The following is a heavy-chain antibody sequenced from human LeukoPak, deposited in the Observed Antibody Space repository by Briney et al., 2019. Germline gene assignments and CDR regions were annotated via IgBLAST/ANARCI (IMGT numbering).Heavy chain of an antibody. V-gene: IGHV3-21*01. D-gene: IGHD3-3*01. CDR2: ISSSSSYI. CDR1: GFTFSSYN. J-gene: IGHJ4*02. CDR3: ARDGGYDFWSGYYQDY. Sequence: GGSLRLSCAASGFTFSSYNINWVRQAPGKGLEWVSFISSSSSYIYYADSVKGRFTISRDNAKNSLYLQMNSLRAEDTAVYYCARDGGYDFWSGYYQDYWGQGTLVTVSS.